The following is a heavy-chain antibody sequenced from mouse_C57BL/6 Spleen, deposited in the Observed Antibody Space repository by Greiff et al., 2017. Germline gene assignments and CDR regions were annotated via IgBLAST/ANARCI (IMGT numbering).Heavy chain of an antibody. CDR3: ARENYDGYFFAN. J-gene: IGHJ2*01. D-gene: IGHD2-3*01. V-gene: IGHV1-4*01. CDR1: GYTFTSYT. Sequence: QVQLQQSGAELARPGASVKMSCTASGYTFTSYTMHWVKQRPGQGLEWIGYINPSSGYTKYNQKFKDKATLTADKSSSTAYMQLSSLTSEDSAVYYCARENYDGYFFANRGRGTTLTVSS. CDR2: INPSSGYT.